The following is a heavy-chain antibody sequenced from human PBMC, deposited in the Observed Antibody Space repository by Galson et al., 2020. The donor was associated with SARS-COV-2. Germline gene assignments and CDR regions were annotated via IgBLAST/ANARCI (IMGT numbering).Heavy chain of an antibody. V-gene: IGHV3-74*01. CDR3: ARVRYGGNFYFDY. J-gene: IGHJ4*02. D-gene: IGHD4-17*01. CDR1: GFTFSNYW. CDR2: INSDGSST. Sequence: GESLKISCAASGFTFSNYWMHWVRQAPGKGLVCVSRINSDGSSTTYADSVKGRFTISRDNAKNTLYLQMDSLRAEDTAVYYCARVRYGGNFYFDYWGRGTLVTVSS.